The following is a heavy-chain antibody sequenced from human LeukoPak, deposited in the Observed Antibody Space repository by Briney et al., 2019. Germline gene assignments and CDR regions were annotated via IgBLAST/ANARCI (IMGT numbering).Heavy chain of an antibody. CDR3: ASGGPLGFDY. D-gene: IGHD3-16*01. Sequence: RPSETLSLTCTVSGDSISSYYRTWIRRPPGKGLEWIGYIYYSGTTNYNPSLKSRVTISVDTSKNQFSLKLSSVTAADTAVYYCASGGPLGFDYWGQGTLVTVSS. CDR2: IYYSGTT. J-gene: IGHJ4*02. V-gene: IGHV4-59*01. CDR1: GDSISSYY.